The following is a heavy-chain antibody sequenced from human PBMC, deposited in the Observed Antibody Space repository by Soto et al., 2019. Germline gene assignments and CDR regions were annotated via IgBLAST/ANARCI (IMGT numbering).Heavy chain of an antibody. V-gene: IGHV1-69*02. CDR2: IIPILGIA. Sequence: QVQLVQSGAEVKKPGSSVKVSCKASGGTFSSYTISWVRQAPGQGLEWMGRIIPILGIANYAQKFQGRVTITADKSTSTAYMELSSLRSEDTAEYYCASANYDILTGSRYYYMDVWGKGTTVTVSS. CDR3: ASANYDILTGSRYYYMDV. J-gene: IGHJ6*03. CDR1: GGTFSSYT. D-gene: IGHD3-9*01.